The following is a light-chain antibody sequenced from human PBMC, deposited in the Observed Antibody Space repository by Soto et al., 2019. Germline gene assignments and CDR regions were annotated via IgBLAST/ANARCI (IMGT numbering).Light chain of an antibody. CDR3: QQYTCLWT. Sequence: IQMTQSPSTLSASVGGRVTITCRASRSLQTWLAWYQQKPGKVPKLLIYQASSLQNGVPARFIGSGSGTEFTLTISSLQPDDVATYYCQQYTCLWTFGPGTKVDI. J-gene: IGKJ1*01. CDR1: RSLQTW. V-gene: IGKV1-5*03. CDR2: QAS.